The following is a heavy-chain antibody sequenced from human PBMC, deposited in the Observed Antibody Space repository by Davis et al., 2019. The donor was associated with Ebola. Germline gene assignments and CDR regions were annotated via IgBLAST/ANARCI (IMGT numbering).Heavy chain of an antibody. CDR3: AGVAAAGPDY. V-gene: IGHV4-59*01. Sequence: GSLRLSCTVSGGSISSYYWSWIRQTPGKGLEWIGYIYYSGSTNYNPSLKSRVTISVDTSKNQFSLKLSSVTAADTAVYYCAGVAAAGPDYWGQGTLVTVSS. D-gene: IGHD6-13*01. J-gene: IGHJ4*02. CDR2: IYYSGST. CDR1: GGSISSYY.